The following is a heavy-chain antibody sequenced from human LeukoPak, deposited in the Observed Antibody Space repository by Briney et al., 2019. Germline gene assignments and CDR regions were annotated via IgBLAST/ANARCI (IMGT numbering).Heavy chain of an antibody. V-gene: IGHV1-18*01. CDR1: GYTFTSYG. CDR2: ISAYNGNT. D-gene: IGHD3-9*01. CDR3: ARDYDILTGYYIDNFDY. Sequence: GASVKVSCKASGYTFTSYGISWVRQAPGQGVEWMGWISAYNGNTNYAQKLQGRVTMTTDTSTSTAYMELRSLRSDDTAVYYCARDYDILTGYYIDNFDYWGQGTLVTVSS. J-gene: IGHJ4*02.